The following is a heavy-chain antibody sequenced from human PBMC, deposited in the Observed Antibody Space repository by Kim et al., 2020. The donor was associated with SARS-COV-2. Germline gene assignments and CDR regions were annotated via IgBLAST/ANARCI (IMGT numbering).Heavy chain of an antibody. J-gene: IGHJ4*02. D-gene: IGHD3-3*01. Sequence: TIYDADSGKGRFTTSRDNAGNSLYLQMNSLRAEDTAVYYCARGRHWNFFDYWGQGALVTVSS. CDR2: TI. V-gene: IGHV3-48*04. CDR3: ARGRHWNFFDY.